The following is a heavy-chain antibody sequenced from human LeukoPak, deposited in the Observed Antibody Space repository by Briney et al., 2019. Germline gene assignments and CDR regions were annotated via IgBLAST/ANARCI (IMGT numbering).Heavy chain of an antibody. J-gene: IGHJ4*02. Sequence: GGSLRLCCAASGFTFSSYSMNWVRQAAGKELEWVSSISSSSSYIYYADSVKGRFTISRDNAKNSLYLQMNSLRAEDTAVYYCARASCSGGSCYLDYWGQGTLVTVSS. V-gene: IGHV3-21*01. CDR3: ARASCSGGSCYLDY. CDR2: ISSSSSYI. CDR1: GFTFSSYS. D-gene: IGHD2-15*01.